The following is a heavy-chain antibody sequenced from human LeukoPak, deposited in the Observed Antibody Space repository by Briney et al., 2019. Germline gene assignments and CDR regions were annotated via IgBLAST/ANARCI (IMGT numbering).Heavy chain of an antibody. CDR1: GYTFTTYG. J-gene: IGHJ2*01. Sequence: GASVKVSCKASGYTFTTYGISWVRQAPGQGLEWMGWINPYNGNTNYAQKFQGRVTMTRDTSTSTVYMELSSLRSEDTAVYYCARSGSSGWYHFDLWGRGTLVTVSS. CDR2: INPYNGNT. CDR3: ARSGSSGWYHFDL. D-gene: IGHD6-19*01. V-gene: IGHV1-18*01.